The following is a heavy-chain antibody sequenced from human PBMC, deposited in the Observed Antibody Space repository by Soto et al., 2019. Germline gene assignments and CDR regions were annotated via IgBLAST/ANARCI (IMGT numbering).Heavy chain of an antibody. D-gene: IGHD3-22*01. V-gene: IGHV4-38-2*01. J-gene: IGHJ3*02. CDR2: IYHGGSA. CDR1: NYPISSDYY. Sequence: SETLSLTCVFSNYPISSDYYSAWIRQPPGKGLEWIGSIYHGGSAYYNPSLNSRVTTLVDTSNKQISLRVTSVTAADTAVYYCARYRYYFDASGNYRTHAFNIWGPGTLVTVSS. CDR3: ARYRYYFDASGNYRTHAFNI.